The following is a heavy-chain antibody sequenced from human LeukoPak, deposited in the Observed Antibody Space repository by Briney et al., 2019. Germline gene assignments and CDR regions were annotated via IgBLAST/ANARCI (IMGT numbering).Heavy chain of an antibody. CDR1: GGSIRRYY. D-gene: IGHD3-10*01. V-gene: IGHV4-59*01. CDR2: IYYSGST. J-gene: IGHJ6*02. CDR3: ARDLGWFGDPSLYGMDV. Sequence: SETLSLTCTVSGGSIRRYYWSWIRQPPGKGLEWIGYIYYSGSTNYNPSLKSRVTISVDTSKNQFSLKLSSVTAADTAVYYCARDLGWFGDPSLYGMDVWGQGTTVTVSS.